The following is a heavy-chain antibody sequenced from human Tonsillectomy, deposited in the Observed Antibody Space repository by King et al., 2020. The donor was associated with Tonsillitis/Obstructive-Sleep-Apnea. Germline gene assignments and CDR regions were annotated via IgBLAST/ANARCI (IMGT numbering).Heavy chain of an antibody. CDR3: ATVLRFLEWLGWFDY. D-gene: IGHD3-3*01. V-gene: IGHV4-39*01. Sequence: LQLQESGPGLVKPSETQSLTCTVSGGSISSSSYYWGWIRQPPGKGLEWIGSIYYSGSTYYNPSLKSRVTISVDTSKNQFSLKLSSVTAADTAVYYCATVLRFLEWLGWFDYWGQGTLVTVSS. J-gene: IGHJ4*02. CDR2: IYYSGST. CDR1: GGSISSSSYY.